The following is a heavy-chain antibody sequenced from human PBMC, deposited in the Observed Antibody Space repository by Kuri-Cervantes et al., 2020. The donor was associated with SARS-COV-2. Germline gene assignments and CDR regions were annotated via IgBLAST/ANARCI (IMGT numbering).Heavy chain of an antibody. J-gene: IGHJ6*03. CDR3: ARDMVGRQYYYYYMDI. V-gene: IGHV4-30-4*02. D-gene: IGHD2-15*01. CDR1: GGSISSGDYY. Sequence: SETLSLTCTVSGGSISSGDYYWSWIRQPPGKGLEWIGYIYYSGSTYYNPSLKSRVTISVDTSKNQFSLKLSSVTAADTAVYYCARDMVGRQYYYYYMDIWGKGTTVTVSS. CDR2: IYYSGST.